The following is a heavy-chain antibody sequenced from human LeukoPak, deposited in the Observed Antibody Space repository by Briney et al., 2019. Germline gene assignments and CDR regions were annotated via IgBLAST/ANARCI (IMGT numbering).Heavy chain of an antibody. CDR1: GFAFSSYS. V-gene: IGHV3-21*01. J-gene: IGHJ6*03. Sequence: PGGSLRLSCAASGFAFSSYSMNWVRQAPGKGLEWVSSISSSSSYIYYADSVKGRFTISRDNAKNSLYLQMNSLRAEDTAVYYCARDGRSYGSGSYPIYYYYYMDVWGKGTTVTVSS. D-gene: IGHD3-10*01. CDR2: ISSSSSYI. CDR3: ARDGRSYGSGSYPIYYYYYMDV.